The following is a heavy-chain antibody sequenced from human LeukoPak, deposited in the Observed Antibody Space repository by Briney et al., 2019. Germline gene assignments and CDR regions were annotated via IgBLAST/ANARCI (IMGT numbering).Heavy chain of an antibody. J-gene: IGHJ4*02. CDR1: GFTFSSYS. CDR2: ISGSGGTT. V-gene: IGHV3-23*01. CDR3: SGGFYFDF. Sequence: PGGSLRLSCAASGFTFSSYSMNWVRQAPGKGLEWVSSISGSGGTTYYADSVKGRFSISRDNSKNTVYMQMTSLRAEDTAVYYCSGGFYFDFWGQGTLVTVSS.